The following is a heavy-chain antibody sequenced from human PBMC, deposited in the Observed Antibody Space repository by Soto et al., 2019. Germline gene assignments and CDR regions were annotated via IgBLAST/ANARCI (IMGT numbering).Heavy chain of an antibody. CDR3: ARVLTSITMGDAFYI. J-gene: IGHJ3*02. V-gene: IGHV1-69*13. CDR2: IIPIFGTA. D-gene: IGHD3-10*01. CDR1: GGTFSSYA. Sequence: ASVKVSCKASGGTFSSYAISWVRQAPGQGLEWMGGIIPIFGTANYAQKFQGRVTITADESTSTAYMELSSLRSEDTAVYYCARVLTSITMGDAFYIWGQGTMVTVSS.